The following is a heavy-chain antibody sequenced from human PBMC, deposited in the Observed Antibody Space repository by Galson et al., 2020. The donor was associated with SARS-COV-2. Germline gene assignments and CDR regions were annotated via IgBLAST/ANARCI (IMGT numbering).Heavy chain of an antibody. D-gene: IGHD3-3*01. CDR2: ISYDGSNK. CDR3: ARGKSGYYYFDY. J-gene: IGHJ4*02. V-gene: IGHV3-30-3*01. CDR1: GFTFSSYA. Sequence: GESLKISCAASGFTFSSYAMHWVRQAPGKGLEWVAVISYDGSNKYYADSVKGRFTISRDNSKNTLYLQMNSLRAEDTAVYYCARGKSGYYYFDYWGQGTLVTVSS.